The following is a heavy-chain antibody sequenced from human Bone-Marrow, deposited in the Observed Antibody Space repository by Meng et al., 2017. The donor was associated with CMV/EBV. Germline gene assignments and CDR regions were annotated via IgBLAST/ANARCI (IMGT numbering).Heavy chain of an antibody. Sequence: VYCSMYEMHWVSQAPGKGLEWVAVISYDGSNTYNADSVKGRFTISRDNSKNTLYLQMNSLRAEDTAVYYCARVRHGGHLRYRDFDFWGQGTLVTVSS. V-gene: IGHV3-30-3*01. D-gene: IGHD3-16*01. CDR3: ARVRHGGHLRYRDFDF. J-gene: IGHJ4*02. CDR2: ISYDGSNT. CDR1: VYCSMYE.